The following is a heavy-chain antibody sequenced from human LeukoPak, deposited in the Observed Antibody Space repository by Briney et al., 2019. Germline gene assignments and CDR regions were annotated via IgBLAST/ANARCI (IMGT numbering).Heavy chain of an antibody. CDR2: IGSGSNTI. V-gene: IGHV3-48*01. CDR1: RFTFSNYN. Sequence: PGGSPGLSCAASRFTFSNYNMNWLRQAPGTGLEWISYIGSGSNTINYADSVKGRFTISRDYAKNSLYLQMNSLRVEDPAVYYCARGSTVTTRPAWGQGTLVTVSA. J-gene: IGHJ5*02. CDR3: ARGSTVTTRPA. D-gene: IGHD4-17*01.